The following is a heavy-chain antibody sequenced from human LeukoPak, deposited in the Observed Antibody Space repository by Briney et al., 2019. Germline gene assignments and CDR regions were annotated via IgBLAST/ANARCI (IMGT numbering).Heavy chain of an antibody. CDR3: AKGEEEQLGFIDY. CDR1: GFTFSSYG. Sequence: GGSLRLSCAASGFTFSSYGMHWVRQAPGKGLEWVAVIWYDGSNKYYADSVKGRFTISRDNSKNTLYLQMNSLRAEDTAVYYCAKGEEEQLGFIDYWGQGTLVTVSS. CDR2: IWYDGSNK. D-gene: IGHD6-6*01. V-gene: IGHV3-33*06. J-gene: IGHJ4*02.